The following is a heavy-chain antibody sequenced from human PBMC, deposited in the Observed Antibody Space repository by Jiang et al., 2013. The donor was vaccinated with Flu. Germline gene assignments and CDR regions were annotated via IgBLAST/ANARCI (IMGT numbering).Heavy chain of an antibody. Sequence: VLLKPSETLSLTCTVSGDSTSSYYWSWIRQPPGKGLEWIGYIYYSGSTYYNPSLKSRVTISVDMSKRQFSLRLYSVTAADTAVYYCARLGTDYYYYIDVWGKGTTVTV. J-gene: IGHJ6*03. CDR1: GDSTSSYY. CDR2: IYYSGST. D-gene: IGHD6-13*01. CDR3: ARLGTDYYYYIDV. V-gene: IGHV4-59*01.